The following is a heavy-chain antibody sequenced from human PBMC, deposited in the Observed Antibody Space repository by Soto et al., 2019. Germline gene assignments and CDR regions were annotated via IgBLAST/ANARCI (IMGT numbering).Heavy chain of an antibody. D-gene: IGHD1-1*01. CDR1: GYTFSSSG. J-gene: IGHJ4*02. Sequence: QVQLVQSEVEVKKPGASVKVSCKASGYTFSSSGFSWMRQAPGQGLEWMGWIYIDDTKYAQNFQGRVTMTTDTSTSTVYMELRSLRSDDTAVYYCARDRDWNLDYWGQGTLVTVSS. CDR3: ARDRDWNLDY. V-gene: IGHV1-18*01. CDR2: IYIDDT.